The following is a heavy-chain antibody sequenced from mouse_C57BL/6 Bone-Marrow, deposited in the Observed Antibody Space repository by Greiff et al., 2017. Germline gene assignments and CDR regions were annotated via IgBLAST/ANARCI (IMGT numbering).Heavy chain of an antibody. CDR2: ISNGGGST. D-gene: IGHD1-1*02. CDR1: GFTFSDYY. CDR3: ARHGGWDYFDY. V-gene: IGHV5-12*01. Sequence: EVMLVESGGGLVQPGGSLKLSCAASGFTFSDYYMYWVRQTPEKRLEWVAYISNGGGSTYYPDTVKGRFTISRDNAKNTLYLQMSRLKSEDTAMYYCARHGGWDYFDYWGQGTTLTVSS. J-gene: IGHJ2*01.